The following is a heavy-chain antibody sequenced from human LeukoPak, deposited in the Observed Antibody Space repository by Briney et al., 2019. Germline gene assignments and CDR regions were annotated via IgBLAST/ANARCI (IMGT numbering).Heavy chain of an antibody. Sequence: SQTLSLTCTVSGGSISSGSYYWSWIRQPAGKGLEWIGRVYSSGSTNYNPSLKSRVTISVDTSQNQFSLNLSSVTAADTAIYYCARDGYSGSDALWGQGTLVTVSS. V-gene: IGHV4-61*02. D-gene: IGHD5-12*01. J-gene: IGHJ4*02. CDR1: GGSISSGSYY. CDR2: VYSSGST. CDR3: ARDGYSGSDAL.